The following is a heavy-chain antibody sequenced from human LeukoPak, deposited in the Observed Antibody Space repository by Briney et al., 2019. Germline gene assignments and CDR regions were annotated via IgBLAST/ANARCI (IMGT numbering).Heavy chain of an antibody. CDR3: ASHSQYYGSGSSPFDY. D-gene: IGHD3-10*01. Sequence: SETLSLTCAVSGGSISSTTYYWGWLRQPPGKGLEWIGSIYYSASTYYNPSLKSRVTISVDTSKNQFSLKLSSVTAADTAVYFCASHSQYYGSGSSPFDYWGQGTLVTVSS. CDR2: IYYSAST. CDR1: GGSISSTTYY. V-gene: IGHV4-39*07. J-gene: IGHJ4*02.